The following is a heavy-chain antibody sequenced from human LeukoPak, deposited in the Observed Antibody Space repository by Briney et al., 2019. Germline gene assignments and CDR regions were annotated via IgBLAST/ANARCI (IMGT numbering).Heavy chain of an antibody. CDR2: ISSASNTI. J-gene: IGHJ5*02. CDR3: ARDGWFGDYNWFDP. Sequence: GGSLRLSCAASGFAFSSYEMNWVRQAPGKGLEWVSYISSASNTIYYADSVKGRFTISRDNAKNSLYLQMNSLRAEDTAMYYCARDGWFGDYNWFDPWGQGTLVTVSS. CDR1: GFAFSSYE. V-gene: IGHV3-48*01. D-gene: IGHD3-10*01.